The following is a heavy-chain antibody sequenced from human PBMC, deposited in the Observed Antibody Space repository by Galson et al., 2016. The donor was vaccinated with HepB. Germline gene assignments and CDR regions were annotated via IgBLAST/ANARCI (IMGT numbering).Heavy chain of an antibody. CDR1: GYNFNIYW. V-gene: IGHV5-51*01. CDR3: ARVFWPPHRDRYYYGMDV. J-gene: IGHJ6*02. CDR2: IYPGESDT. D-gene: IGHD3-3*01. Sequence: QSGAEVKQPGESLKISCKTSGYNFNIYWIAWVRQMPGTGPAWMGIIYPGESDTSYSPSLQGQVTIPANKSISTASLQWSSLNASDTAMFYCARVFWPPHRDRYYYGMDVWGQGTTVTVSS.